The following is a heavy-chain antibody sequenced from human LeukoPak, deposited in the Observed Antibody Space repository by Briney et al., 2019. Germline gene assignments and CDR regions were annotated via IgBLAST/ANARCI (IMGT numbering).Heavy chain of an antibody. V-gene: IGHV3-21*01. D-gene: IGHD1-26*01. CDR3: AREVGAKDDY. J-gene: IGHJ4*02. CDR2: ISVSSTYI. Sequence: GGSLRLSCAASGFTFSSYNMNWFRPAPGKGLEWLSSISVSSTYIYYADSVRGRFTISRDNAKNSLFLHMNSVRAEDTAVYDCAREVGAKDDYWGQGTLVTVSS. CDR1: GFTFSSYN.